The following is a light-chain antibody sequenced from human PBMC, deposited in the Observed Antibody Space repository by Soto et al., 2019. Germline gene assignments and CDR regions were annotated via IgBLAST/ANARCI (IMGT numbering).Light chain of an antibody. J-gene: IGKJ1*01. CDR3: QHYNSYSEA. V-gene: IGKV1-5*03. CDR1: HTISSW. CDR2: KAS. Sequence: DLQMTQSPSTLSGSVGDRVSITCLASHTISSWLAWYQQKPGKAPKLLIYKASTLKSGVPSRFSGSGSGTEFTLTISSLQPDDFATYDCQHYNSYSEAFGQATKVDI.